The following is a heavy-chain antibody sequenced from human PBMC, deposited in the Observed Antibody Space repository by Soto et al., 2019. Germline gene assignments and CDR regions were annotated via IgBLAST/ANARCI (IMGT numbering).Heavy chain of an antibody. V-gene: IGHV4-4*02. CDR3: AYSTGWYRHDV. D-gene: IGHD6-19*01. Sequence: QVQLQESGPGLVKPSGTLSLTCAVSGDSISNSRWCTWVRQPPGKGLEWIGDIFHSGDTNYNPSLKSRVFISVDKSQNQFSLKVSSVTAADTAVYYCAYSTGWYRHDVWGQGTLVTVSS. CDR2: IFHSGDT. J-gene: IGHJ3*01. CDR1: GDSISNSRW.